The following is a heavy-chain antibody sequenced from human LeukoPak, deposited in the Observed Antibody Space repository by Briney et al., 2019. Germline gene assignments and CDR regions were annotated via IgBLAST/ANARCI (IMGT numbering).Heavy chain of an antibody. Sequence: SETLFLTCTVSGGSISSYYWSWIRQPPGKGLEWIGYIYYSGSTNYNPSLKSRVTISVDTSKNQFSLKLSSVTAADTAVYYCARTSGSYFYYYGMDVWGQGTTVTVSS. V-gene: IGHV4-59*01. CDR1: GGSISSYY. CDR2: IYYSGST. D-gene: IGHD1-26*01. J-gene: IGHJ6*02. CDR3: ARTSGSYFYYYGMDV.